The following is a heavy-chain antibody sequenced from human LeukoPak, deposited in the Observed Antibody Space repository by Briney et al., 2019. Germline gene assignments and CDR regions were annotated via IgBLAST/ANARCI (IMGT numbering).Heavy chain of an antibody. CDR1: GYTFTTYY. CDR2: IKPSGGST. Sequence: GASVKVSRKASGYTFTTYYVHWVRQAPGQGLEWMGIIKPSGGSTTYAQKFRGRLTMTRDMSTSTVYMELSSLRSEDTAVYYCARGSRPVYNLLTGKRYFDYWGQGTLLTVSS. CDR3: ARGSRPVYNLLTGKRYFDY. V-gene: IGHV1-46*01. J-gene: IGHJ4*02. D-gene: IGHD3-9*01.